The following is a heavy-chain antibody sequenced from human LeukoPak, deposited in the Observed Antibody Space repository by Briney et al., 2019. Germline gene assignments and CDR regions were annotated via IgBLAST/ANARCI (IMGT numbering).Heavy chain of an antibody. D-gene: IGHD3-22*01. CDR2: ISSSCSTI. CDR3: ARGRHYYYDSSGYYYY. Sequence: GGSLRLSCAASGFIFSNYAMSWVRQAPGKGLEWVSYISSSCSTIYYADSVKGRFTISRDNAKNSLYLQMNSLRAKDTAVYYCARGRHYYYDSSGYYYYWGQGTLVTVSS. J-gene: IGHJ4*02. CDR1: GFIFSNYA. V-gene: IGHV3-48*04.